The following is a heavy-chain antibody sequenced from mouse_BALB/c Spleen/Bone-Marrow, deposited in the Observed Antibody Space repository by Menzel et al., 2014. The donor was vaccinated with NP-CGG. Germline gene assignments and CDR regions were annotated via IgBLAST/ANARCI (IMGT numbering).Heavy chain of an antibody. CDR1: DYTFTSYW. CDR2: IDPSNSET. Sequence: VKLQESGPELVRPGASVKMSCKASDYTFTSYWMHWVKRRPGQGLEWIGMIDPSNSETRLNQKFKDKATLNVDKSSNTAYMHLSSLTSEDSAVYYCARTFQPRRAMDYWGQGSSVTVSS. J-gene: IGHJ4*01. V-gene: IGHV1-74*01. D-gene: IGHD6-1*01. CDR3: ARTFQPRRAMDY.